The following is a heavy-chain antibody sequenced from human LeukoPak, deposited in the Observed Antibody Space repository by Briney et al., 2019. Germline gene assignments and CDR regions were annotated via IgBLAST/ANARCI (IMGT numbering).Heavy chain of an antibody. CDR3: ARGQRSVDAFDI. J-gene: IGHJ3*02. V-gene: IGHV1-69*13. CDR2: IIPIFGTA. Sequence: ASVKVSCKASGGTFSSYAISWVRQAPGQGLEWMGGIIPIFGTANYAQTFQGRVTITADESTSTAYMELSSLRSEDTAVYYCARGQRSVDAFDIWGQGTMVTASS. D-gene: IGHD5-12*01. CDR1: GGTFSSYA.